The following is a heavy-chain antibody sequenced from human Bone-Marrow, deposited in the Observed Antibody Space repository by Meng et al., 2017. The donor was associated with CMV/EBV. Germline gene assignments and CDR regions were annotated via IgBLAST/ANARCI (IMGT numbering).Heavy chain of an antibody. V-gene: IGHV1-2*02. CDR1: GYTFTGYY. J-gene: IGHJ4*02. Sequence: ASVKVSCKASGYTFTGYYMHWVRQAPGQGLEWMGWINPNSGGTNYAQKFQGRVTMTRDTSISTAYMELSRLRSDDTAVYYCARPRVAGTAHFDSWGQGTLVTSPQ. CDR3: ARPRVAGTAHFDS. CDR2: INPNSGGT. D-gene: IGHD6-19*01.